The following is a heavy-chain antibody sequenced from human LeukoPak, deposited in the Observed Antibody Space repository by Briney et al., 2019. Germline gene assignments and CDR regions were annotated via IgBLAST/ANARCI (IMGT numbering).Heavy chain of an antibody. CDR3: AKQHDDYVWCFDY. CDR2: ISAGAGST. CDR1: GFTFSTYA. V-gene: IGHV3-23*01. Sequence: GGPLRLSCVASGFTFSTYAMSWVRQAPGKGLEWVSGISAGAGSTYYADFVKGRFTISRDNSKNTLYLQMNSLRAEDTAVYYCAKQHDDYVWCFDYWGQGTLVTVSS. J-gene: IGHJ4*02. D-gene: IGHD3-16*01.